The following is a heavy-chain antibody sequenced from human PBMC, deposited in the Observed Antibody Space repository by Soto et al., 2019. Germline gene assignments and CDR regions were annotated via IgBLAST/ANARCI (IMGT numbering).Heavy chain of an antibody. J-gene: IGHJ6*02. D-gene: IGHD6-6*01. V-gene: IGHV4-31*03. CDR2: IYYSGST. Sequence: PSETLSLTCTASGGSISSGGYYWSWMRQHPGKGLEWIGYIYYSGSTYYNPSLKSRVTISVDTSNNQFSLKLSSVTAEDTAVYYCARAIAARGHYCYGMDVCGRGTSVTVSS. CDR1: GGSISSGGYY. CDR3: ARAIAARGHYCYGMDV.